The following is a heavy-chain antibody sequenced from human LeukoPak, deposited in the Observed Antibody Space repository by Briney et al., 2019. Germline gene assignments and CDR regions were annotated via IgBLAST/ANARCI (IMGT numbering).Heavy chain of an antibody. D-gene: IGHD1-26*01. Sequence: SETLSLTCTVSGGSISNNYWNWIRQPAGKGLEWIGRIYTSGSTNYNPSLKSRVTISLDKSKNQFSLRLSSVTAADTAVYYCARDRGSYPYYFDYWGQGTLVTVSS. CDR1: GGSISNNY. J-gene: IGHJ4*02. V-gene: IGHV4-4*07. CDR3: ARDRGSYPYYFDY. CDR2: IYTSGST.